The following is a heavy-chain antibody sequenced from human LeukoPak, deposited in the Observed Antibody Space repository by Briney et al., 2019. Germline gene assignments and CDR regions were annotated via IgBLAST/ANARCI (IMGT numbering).Heavy chain of an antibody. CDR2: ISHTGIA. D-gene: IGHD3-22*01. J-gene: IGHJ4*02. Sequence: PSEILSLTCAVYGGSFSGYHWSWIRQSPGKGLEWIGEISHTGIASYNPSLKSRVAISVDASKNQFSLRMDSVTAADRAVYYCARLSFLSFSYDSTGHAIFFFDYWGRGTLVTVSS. CDR3: ARLSFLSFSYDSTGHAIFFFDY. CDR1: GGSFSGYH. V-gene: IGHV4-34*01.